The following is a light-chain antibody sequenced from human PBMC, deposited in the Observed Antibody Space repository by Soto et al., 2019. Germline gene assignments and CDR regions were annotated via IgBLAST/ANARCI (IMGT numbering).Light chain of an antibody. CDR3: ISYTSSSLYV. Sequence: QSVLTQPASVSGSPGQSIAISCTGTSSDVGGYDYVSWCQQHPGKAPKLMIYDVTDRPSGVSNRFSGSKSGNTASLTISGLQAEDEAEYYCISYTSSSLYVFGTGTKVTVL. CDR2: DVT. V-gene: IGLV2-14*01. CDR1: SSDVGGYDY. J-gene: IGLJ1*01.